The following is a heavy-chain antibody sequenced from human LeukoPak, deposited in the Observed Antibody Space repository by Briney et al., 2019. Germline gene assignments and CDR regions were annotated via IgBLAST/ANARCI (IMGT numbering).Heavy chain of an antibody. D-gene: IGHD6-19*01. CDR3: ARASSEQWLVRGDFDY. CDR1: GFTFNSYW. CDR2: INTDGSST. V-gene: IGHV3-74*01. Sequence: GGCLRLSCAASGFTFNSYWMHWVRQAPGRGLVWVSRINTDGSSTSYADSVKGRFTISRDNAKNTLYRQMNSLRAEDTAVYYCARASSEQWLVRGDFDYWGQGTLVTVSS. J-gene: IGHJ4*02.